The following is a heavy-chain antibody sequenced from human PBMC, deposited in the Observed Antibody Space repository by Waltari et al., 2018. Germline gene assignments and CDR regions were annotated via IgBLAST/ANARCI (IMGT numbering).Heavy chain of an antibody. CDR2: INQNGNT. V-gene: IGHV4-61*10. D-gene: IGHD2-2*01. J-gene: IGHJ6*02. CDR1: GASAKSDHYY. Sequence: QVQLQESGPGLVRPSQTLSLTCTVSGASAKSDHYYLTWVRQPAGKGPEWIGEINQNGNTNYNPSLKSRVTISVDTSKNQFSLKLSSVTAADTAVYYCARMAGSTSCYGFCPGMDVWGQGTTVTVSS. CDR3: ARMAGSTSCYGFCPGMDV.